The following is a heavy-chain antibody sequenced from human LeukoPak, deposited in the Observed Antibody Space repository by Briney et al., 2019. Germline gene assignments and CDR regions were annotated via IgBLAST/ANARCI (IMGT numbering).Heavy chain of an antibody. CDR3: TTVVGSSSSWEWYFDL. Sequence: PGGSLRLSCAASGFTFSNAWMSWVRQAPGKGLEWVGRIKSKTDGGTTGYVAPVKGRFSISRDDSKNTLYLQMNGLKTEDTAVYYCTTVVGSSSSWEWYFDLWGRGTLVTVSS. CDR1: GFTFSNAW. CDR2: IKSKTDGGTT. D-gene: IGHD2-2*01. J-gene: IGHJ2*01. V-gene: IGHV3-15*01.